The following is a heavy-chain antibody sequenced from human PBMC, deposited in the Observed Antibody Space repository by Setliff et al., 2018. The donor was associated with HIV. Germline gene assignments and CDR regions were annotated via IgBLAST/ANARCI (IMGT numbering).Heavy chain of an antibody. V-gene: IGHV4-4*08. Sequence: PSETLSLTCTVSGGSITGHYWSWIRQPPGKGLEWIGRIYTSGSTNYNPSLKSRVTISVDTSKNQFSLKLSSVTAADTAVYYCARVGSDSSGYGFDYWGQGTLVTVSS. CDR3: ARVGSDSSGYGFDY. D-gene: IGHD3-22*01. CDR1: GGSITGHY. CDR2: IYTSGST. J-gene: IGHJ4*02.